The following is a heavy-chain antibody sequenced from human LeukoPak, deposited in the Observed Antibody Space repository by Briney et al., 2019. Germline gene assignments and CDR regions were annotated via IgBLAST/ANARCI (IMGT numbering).Heavy chain of an antibody. V-gene: IGHV3-23*01. D-gene: IGHD3-22*01. J-gene: IGHJ4*02. CDR3: ARARITMIVVVTKTLDY. Sequence: PGGSLRLSCAASGFTFSNYAMNWVRQAPGQGLECVSVISGSGGSSYYADSVKGRFTISRDNSKNTLYLQMNSLRAEDTAVYYCARARITMIVVVTKTLDYWGQGTLVTVSS. CDR1: GFTFSNYA. CDR2: ISGSGGSS.